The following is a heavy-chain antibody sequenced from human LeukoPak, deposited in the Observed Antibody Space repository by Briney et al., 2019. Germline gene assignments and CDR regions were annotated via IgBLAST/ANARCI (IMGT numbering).Heavy chain of an antibody. J-gene: IGHJ5*01. Sequence: SETLSLTCTVSGGSISSSSYYWGWIRQPPGKGLERIGSIYYSGSTYYNPSLKSRVTISVDTSKNQFSLKLSSVTAADTAVYYCAREGYCSGGSCFGSWGQGTLVTVSS. D-gene: IGHD2-15*01. CDR1: GGSISSSSYY. CDR3: AREGYCSGGSCFGS. CDR2: IYYSGST. V-gene: IGHV4-39*07.